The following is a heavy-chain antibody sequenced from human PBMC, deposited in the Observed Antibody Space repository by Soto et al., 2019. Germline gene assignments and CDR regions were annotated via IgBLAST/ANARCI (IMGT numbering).Heavy chain of an antibody. V-gene: IGHV1-69*12. CDR1: GGTFSSYA. D-gene: IGHD2-15*01. Sequence: QVQLVQSGAEVKKPGSSVKVSCKASGGTFSSYAISWVRQAPGQGLESMGGIIPIFGTANYAQKFQGRVTITADESTSTAYMELSSLRSEDTAVYYCARVVTVVKSFHYWYFDLWGRGTLVTVSS. CDR3: ARVVTVVKSFHYWYFDL. CDR2: IIPIFGTA. J-gene: IGHJ2*01.